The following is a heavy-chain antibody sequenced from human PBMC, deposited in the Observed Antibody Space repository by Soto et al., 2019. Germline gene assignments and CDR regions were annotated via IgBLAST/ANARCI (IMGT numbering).Heavy chain of an antibody. CDR2: IYYSGST. J-gene: IGHJ4*02. D-gene: IGHD3-22*01. V-gene: IGHV4-31*03. Sequence: QVQLQESGPGLVKPSQTLSLTCTVSGGSISSGGYYWSWIRQHPGKGLEWIGYIYYSGSTYYNPSLKSRVTISVDTSKNQFSLKLSSVTAADTAVYYCARLDSGLESRSSGYFDWGQGTLVTVSS. CDR1: GGSISSGGYY. CDR3: ARLDSGLESRSSGYFD.